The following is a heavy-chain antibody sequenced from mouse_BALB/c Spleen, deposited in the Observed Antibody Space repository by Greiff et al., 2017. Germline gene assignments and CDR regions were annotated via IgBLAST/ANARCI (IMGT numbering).Heavy chain of an antibody. CDR1: GFTFSSYA. D-gene: IGHD1-1*01. CDR2: ISSGGST. V-gene: IGHV5-6-5*01. Sequence: EVKLMESGGGLVKPGGSLKLSCAASGFTFSSYAMSWVRQTPEKRLEWVASISSGGSTYYPDSVKGRFTISRDNARNILYLQMSSLRSEDTAMYYCARGGNYGFDYWGQGTTLTVSS. CDR3: ARGGNYGFDY. J-gene: IGHJ2*01.